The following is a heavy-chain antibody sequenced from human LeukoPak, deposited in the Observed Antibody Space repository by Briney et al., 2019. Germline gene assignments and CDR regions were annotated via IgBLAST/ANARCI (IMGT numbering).Heavy chain of an antibody. D-gene: IGHD2-2*01. Sequence: GGSLRLSCAASGFTFSSYGMHWVRQAPGKGLEWVAVIWYDGSNKYYADSAKGRFTISRDNSKNTLYLQMNSLRAEDTAVYYCAKDNQLLGVGSQTGPFIFDPWGQGTLVTVSS. CDR1: GFTFSSYG. J-gene: IGHJ5*02. CDR3: AKDNQLLGVGSQTGPFIFDP. V-gene: IGHV3-33*06. CDR2: IWYDGSNK.